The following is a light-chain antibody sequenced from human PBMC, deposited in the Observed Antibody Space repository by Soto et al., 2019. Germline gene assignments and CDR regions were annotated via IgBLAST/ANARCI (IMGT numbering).Light chain of an antibody. CDR2: MGF. Sequence: DIVMTQSPLSLPVTPGEPASISCRSSQSLLNRNGQICLDWYLQKPGQSPQLLIHMGFIRASGVPDRFSGSGSGTYFTLTISRVEAEDVGVYYCMQALESPPTFGGGTKVEIK. CDR3: MQALESPPT. J-gene: IGKJ4*01. V-gene: IGKV2-28*01. CDR1: QSLLNRNGQIC.